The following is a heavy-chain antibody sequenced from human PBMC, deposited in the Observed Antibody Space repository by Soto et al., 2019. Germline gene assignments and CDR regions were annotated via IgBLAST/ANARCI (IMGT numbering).Heavy chain of an antibody. V-gene: IGHV3-23*01. CDR1: GFTFSSYA. CDR2: ISGSGGST. CDR3: AKERIWFGELLYYYYGMDV. D-gene: IGHD3-10*01. J-gene: IGHJ6*02. Sequence: PGGSLRLSCAASGFTFSSYAMSWVRQAPGKGLEWVSAISGSGGSTYYADSVKGRFTISRDNSKNTLYLQMNSLRAEDTAVYYCAKERIWFGELLYYYYGMDVWGQGTTVTVSS.